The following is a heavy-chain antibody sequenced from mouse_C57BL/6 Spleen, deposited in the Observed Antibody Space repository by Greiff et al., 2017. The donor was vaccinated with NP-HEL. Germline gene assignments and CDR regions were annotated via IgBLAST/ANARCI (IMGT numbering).Heavy chain of an antibody. D-gene: IGHD1-1*01. J-gene: IGHJ4*01. CDR3: TRDVNYYGSSSWDY. CDR1: GFTFSSYA. Sequence: EVQGVESGEGLVKPGGSLKLSCAASGFTFSSYAMSWVRQTPEKRLEWVAYISSGGDYIYYADTVKGRFTISRDNARNTLYLQMSSLKSEDTAMYYCTRDVNYYGSSSWDYWGQGTSVTVSS. V-gene: IGHV5-9-1*02. CDR2: ISSGGDYI.